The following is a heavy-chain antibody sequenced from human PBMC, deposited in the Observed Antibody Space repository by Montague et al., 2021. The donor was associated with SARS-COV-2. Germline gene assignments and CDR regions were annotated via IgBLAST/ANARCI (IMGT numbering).Heavy chain of an antibody. Sequence: STNYNPSLKSLVTISVDTSKNQFSLKLSSVTAADTAVYYCARANGYYFDYWGQGTLVTVS. V-gene: IGHV4-34*01. CDR3: ARANGYYFDY. J-gene: IGHJ4*02. D-gene: IGHD2-8*01. CDR2: ST.